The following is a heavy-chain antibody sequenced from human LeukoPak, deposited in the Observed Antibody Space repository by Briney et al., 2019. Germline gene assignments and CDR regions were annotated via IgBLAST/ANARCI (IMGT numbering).Heavy chain of an antibody. CDR3: ARGYQPHTVTTLYYYYGMDV. CDR2: IYYSGST. D-gene: IGHD4-17*01. J-gene: IGHJ6*02. Sequence: PSETLSLTCTVSGGSISSYYWSWIRQPPGKGLEWIGYIYYSGSTNYNPSLKSRVTISVDKSKNQFSLKLSSVTAADTAVYYCARGYQPHTVTTLYYYYGMDVWGQGTTVTVSS. V-gene: IGHV4-59*12. CDR1: GGSISSYY.